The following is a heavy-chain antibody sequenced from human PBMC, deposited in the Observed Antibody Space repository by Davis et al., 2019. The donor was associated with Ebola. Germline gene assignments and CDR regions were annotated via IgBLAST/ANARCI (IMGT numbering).Heavy chain of an antibody. V-gene: IGHV3-7*03. J-gene: IGHJ4*02. D-gene: IGHD3-10*01. CDR3: AKGRASGSYPRYYFDS. CDR2: IKQGGDER. CDR1: GFTFSSYW. Sequence: GESLKISCAASGFTFSSYWMSWVRQAPGKGLEWVANIKQGGDERYYVDSVKGRFIISRDDAKNSLYLQMNSLRAEDTAVYYCAKGRASGSYPRYYFDSWGQGTLVTVSS.